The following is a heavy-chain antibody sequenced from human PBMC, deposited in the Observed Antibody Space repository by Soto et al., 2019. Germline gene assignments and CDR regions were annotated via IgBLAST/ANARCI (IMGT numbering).Heavy chain of an antibody. J-gene: IGHJ4*02. CDR3: AKHEGYCSTTTCSNFDY. CDR1: GFTFTSYW. V-gene: IGHV5-51*01. Sequence: GESLKISCKGSGFTFTSYWIAWVRQMPGKGLEWMGIIYPGDSDTSYSPSFQGQVTISADKSINTAYLHWSSLKASDTAIYYCAKHEGYCSTTTCSNFDYWGQGTLVTVSS. D-gene: IGHD2-2*01. CDR2: IYPGDSDT.